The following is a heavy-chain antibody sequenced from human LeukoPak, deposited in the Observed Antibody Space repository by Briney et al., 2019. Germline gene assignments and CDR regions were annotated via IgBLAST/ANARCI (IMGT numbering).Heavy chain of an antibody. D-gene: IGHD6-13*01. Sequence: GGSLRLSCAASGFTFSSYSMNWVRQAPGKGLEWVSSISSSSSYIYYADSAKGRFTISRDNAKNSLYLQMNSLRAEDTAVYYCARDLSSSTNWFDPWGQGTLVTVSS. V-gene: IGHV3-21*01. CDR3: ARDLSSSTNWFDP. CDR2: ISSSSSYI. J-gene: IGHJ5*02. CDR1: GFTFSSYS.